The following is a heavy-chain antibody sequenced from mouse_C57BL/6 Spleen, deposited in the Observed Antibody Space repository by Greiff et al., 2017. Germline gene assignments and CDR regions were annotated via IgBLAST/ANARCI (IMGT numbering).Heavy chain of an antibody. J-gene: IGHJ4*01. D-gene: IGHD1-1*01. CDR1: GFNIKDDY. CDR2: IDPENGDT. V-gene: IGHV14-4*01. CDR3: TTGRMTTVVEDYAMDY. Sequence: EVQLQQSGAELVRPGASVKLSCTASGFNIKDDYMHWVKQRPEQGLEWIGWIDPENGDTEYASKFQGKATITADTSSNTAYLQLSSLTSEDTAVYYCTTGRMTTVVEDYAMDYWGQGTSVTVSS.